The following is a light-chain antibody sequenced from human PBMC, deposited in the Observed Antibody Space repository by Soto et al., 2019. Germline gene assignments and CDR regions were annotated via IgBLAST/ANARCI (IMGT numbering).Light chain of an antibody. V-gene: IGKV1D-12*01. J-gene: IGKJ1*01. CDR3: QQADSFPWT. CDR1: QDINNW. Sequence: GDRVTITCRASQDINNWIAWYQQKPGKAPNLLIYSASALHRGVPSRFSGSGSGADFTLTVSSLQPEDSATYYCQQADSFPWTFGQGTKVDIK. CDR2: SAS.